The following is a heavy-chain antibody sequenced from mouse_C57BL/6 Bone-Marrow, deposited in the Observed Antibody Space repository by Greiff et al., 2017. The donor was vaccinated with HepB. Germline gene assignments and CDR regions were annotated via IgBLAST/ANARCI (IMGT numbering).Heavy chain of an antibody. CDR1: GYTFTSYW. J-gene: IGHJ2*01. CDR3: ARKGTRWYYFDY. Sequence: VKLQQPGAELVKPGASVKLSCKASGYTFTSYWMHWVKQRPGQGLEWIGMIHPNSGSTNYNEKFKSKATLTVDKSSSTAYMQLSSLTSEDSAVYYCARKGTRWYYFDYWGQGTTLTVSS. CDR2: IHPNSGST. V-gene: IGHV1-64*01.